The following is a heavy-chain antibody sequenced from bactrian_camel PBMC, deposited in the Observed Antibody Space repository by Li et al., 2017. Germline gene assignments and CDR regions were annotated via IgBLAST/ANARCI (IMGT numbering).Heavy chain of an antibody. V-gene: IGHV3S40*01. J-gene: IGHJ4*01. CDR3: TTSGLGDWSGEDERY. CDR1: GFIFRDHY. D-gene: IGHD1*01. Sequence: VQLVESGGGLVQPGGSLRLSCAASGFIFRDHYMTWVRQAPGKGLEWVSGIDRSGGSTDYADSVKGRFTISRDNAKNTLYLQMNSLKPEDTALYYCTTSGLGDWSGEDERYWGQGTQVTVS. CDR2: IDRSGGST.